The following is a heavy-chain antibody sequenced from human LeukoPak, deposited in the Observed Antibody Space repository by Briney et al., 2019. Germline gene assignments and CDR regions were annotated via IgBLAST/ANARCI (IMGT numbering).Heavy chain of an antibody. V-gene: IGHV4-39*07. J-gene: IGHJ4*02. CDR1: GGSINSTSNY. CDR3: ARSPGLADLDY. D-gene: IGHD6-13*01. Sequence: PSETLSLTCTVSGGSINSTSNYWGWMRQPPGKGLEWIGSIYYSGSTSYNPSLKSRVTISVDTSKNHFSLNLTSVTAEDTAVYYCARSPGLADLDYWGQGTLVTVSS. CDR2: IYYSGST.